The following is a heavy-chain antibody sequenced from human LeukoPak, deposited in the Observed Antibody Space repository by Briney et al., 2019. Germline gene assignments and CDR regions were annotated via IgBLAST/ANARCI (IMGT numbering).Heavy chain of an antibody. V-gene: IGHV4-59*01. CDR2: IYNSGST. CDR3: ARTNYDILTGPPNDGFDI. J-gene: IGHJ3*02. Sequence: SETLSLTCTVSGGSISSFYWSWIRQPPGKGLEWIGYIYNSGSTNYNASLKSRVTISVDTSKNQFSLKLSSVTAADTAVYYCARTNYDILTGPPNDGFDIWGQGTMVTVSS. CDR1: GGSISSFY. D-gene: IGHD3-9*01.